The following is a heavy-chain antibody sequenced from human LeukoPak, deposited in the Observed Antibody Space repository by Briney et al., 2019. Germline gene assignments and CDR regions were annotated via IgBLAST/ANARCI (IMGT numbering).Heavy chain of an antibody. CDR1: GGSISGYY. CDR3: ARDDIVGATTFDY. D-gene: IGHD1-26*01. CDR2: IYTSGST. V-gene: IGHV4-4*07. J-gene: IGHJ4*02. Sequence: SETLSLTCTVSGGSISGYYWSWIRQPAGKGLEWIGRIYTSGSTNYNPSLKSRVTMSVDTSKNQFSLKLSSVTAADTAVYYCARDDIVGATTFDYWGQGTLVTVSS.